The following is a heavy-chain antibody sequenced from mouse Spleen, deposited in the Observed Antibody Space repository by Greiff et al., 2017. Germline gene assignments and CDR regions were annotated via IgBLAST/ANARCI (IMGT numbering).Heavy chain of an antibody. CDR2: ISSGGGNT. CDR3: GRRGYAMDY. Sequence: DVMLVESGGGLVKPGGSLKLSCAASGFTFSSYTMSWVRQTPAKRLEWVATISSGGGNTYYPDNVKGRYTISRDNARNTMYLQMSSLRSEDTAMYYCGRRGYAMDYWGQGTSVTVSS. V-gene: IGHV5-9*01. J-gene: IGHJ4*01. CDR1: GFTFSSYT.